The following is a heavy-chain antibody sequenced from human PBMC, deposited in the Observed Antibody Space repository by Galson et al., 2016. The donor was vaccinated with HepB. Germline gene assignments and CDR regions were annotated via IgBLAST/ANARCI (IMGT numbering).Heavy chain of an antibody. J-gene: IGHJ4*02. CDR2: IYPGDSAP. D-gene: IGHD2-15*01. V-gene: IGHV5-51*01. CDR3: ARHVCSGGRCHQFFLDS. Sequence: IGWVRQMPGKGLEWMGIIYPGDSAPRYSPSFQGQVTIPADKSISTAYLQWGSLKASDTAMYYCARHVCSGGRCHQFFLDSWGQGTLVTVSS.